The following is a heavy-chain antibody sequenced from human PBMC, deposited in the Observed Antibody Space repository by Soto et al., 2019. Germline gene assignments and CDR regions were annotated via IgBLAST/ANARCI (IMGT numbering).Heavy chain of an antibody. V-gene: IGHV4-59*01. CDR3: ARHDYWSGPFNY. Sequence: SETLSLTCPVSGDSISNKYLSWIRQAPGKGLEWIAYISHSGSTNFNPSLQGRVIVSVDRSKNQFLLNLTFVSAADTAVYYCARHDYWSGPFNYWGQGVLVTVSS. J-gene: IGHJ4*02. CDR1: GDSISNKY. D-gene: IGHD3-3*01. CDR2: ISHSGST.